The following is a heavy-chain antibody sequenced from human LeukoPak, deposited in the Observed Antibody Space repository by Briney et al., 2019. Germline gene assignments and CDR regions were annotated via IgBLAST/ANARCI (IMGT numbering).Heavy chain of an antibody. CDR1: GFTVSSNY. CDR2: IYSGGIT. CDR3: ARQVAGPYYFDS. J-gene: IGHJ4*02. D-gene: IGHD6-19*01. Sequence: PGGSLRLSCAASGFTVSSNYMSWVRQTPGKGLDWVSVIYSGGITYYADSVKGRFTISRDNSKNTLSLQMDSLRVEDTAVYYCARQVAGPYYFDSWGQGTLVTVSS. V-gene: IGHV3-53*01.